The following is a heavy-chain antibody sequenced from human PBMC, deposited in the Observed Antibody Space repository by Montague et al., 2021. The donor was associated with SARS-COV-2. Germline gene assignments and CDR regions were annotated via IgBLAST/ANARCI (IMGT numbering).Heavy chain of an antibody. CDR3: AKMGTNWYPDWFDP. J-gene: IGHJ5*02. D-gene: IGHD6-13*01. V-gene: IGHV3-23*01. Sequence: SLRLSCAASGFTLNTEAMSWVRQAPGKGLQWVSYISVGAETTYYADSVKGRFTISRDNSNSTVYLQMNNLRPEDTAVYFCAKMGTNWYPDWFDPWGQGTLVTVSS. CDR1: GFTLNTEA. CDR2: ISVGAETT.